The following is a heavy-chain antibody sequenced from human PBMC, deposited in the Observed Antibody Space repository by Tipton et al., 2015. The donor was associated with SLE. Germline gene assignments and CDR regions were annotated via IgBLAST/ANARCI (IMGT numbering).Heavy chain of an antibody. Sequence: LRLSCTVSGGSVSSSSKYWAWIRQPPGKGLEWIGRIYTNENTNHNPPLKSRVTMSVDTSKNHFSLRLVSVTAADTAVYYCVRDPRSLQWFFDYWGKGMLVNVSS. CDR3: VRDPRSLQWFFDY. D-gene: IGHD3-22*01. CDR1: GGSVSSSSKY. J-gene: IGHJ4*02. V-gene: IGHV4-61*02. CDR2: IYTNENT.